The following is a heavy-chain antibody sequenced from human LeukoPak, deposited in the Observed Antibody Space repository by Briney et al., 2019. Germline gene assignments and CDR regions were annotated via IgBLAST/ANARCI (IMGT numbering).Heavy chain of an antibody. CDR3: ARTTRIDCSGGSCYINYFDY. J-gene: IGHJ4*02. Sequence: PSETLSLTCTISGGSISSYFWSWIRQPPGKGLEWIGYIYYTGSTNYNPSLKSRVIISLDTSKNQFSLKLSSVTAADTAVYYCARTTRIDCSGGSCYINYFDYWGQGTLVTVSS. CDR1: GGSISSYF. CDR2: IYYTGST. D-gene: IGHD2-15*01. V-gene: IGHV4-59*08.